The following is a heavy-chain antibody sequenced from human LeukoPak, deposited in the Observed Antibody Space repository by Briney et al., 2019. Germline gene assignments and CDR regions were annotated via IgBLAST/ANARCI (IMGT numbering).Heavy chain of an antibody. V-gene: IGHV1-2*02. CDR2: INPDNGGT. J-gene: IGHJ5*02. Sequence: ASVKVSCRASGYTFTDYYIHWVRQAPGQGLEWMGWINPDNGGTNYAQKFQGRVTMTRDTSIRTVYMDLSRLRSDDTAVFYCTREARVGNWFDPWGQGTRSPSPQ. D-gene: IGHD2-2*01. CDR3: TREARVGNWFDP. CDR1: GYTFTDYY.